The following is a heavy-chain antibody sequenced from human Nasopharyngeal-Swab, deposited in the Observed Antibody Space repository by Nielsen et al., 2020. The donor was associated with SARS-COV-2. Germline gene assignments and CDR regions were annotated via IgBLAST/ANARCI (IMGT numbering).Heavy chain of an antibody. CDR1: GFTFSTYA. J-gene: IGHJ6*02. V-gene: IGHV3-30*18. CDR2: ISSDGSNK. Sequence: GESLKISCAASGFTFSTYAMHWVRQAPGKGLEWVTLISSDGSNKYYGDSVKGRFTISRDNSRNTLFLQMNSLRPEDTAVYYCAKAQGIRYGLDVWGHGTTVTVSS. CDR3: AKAQGIRYGLDV.